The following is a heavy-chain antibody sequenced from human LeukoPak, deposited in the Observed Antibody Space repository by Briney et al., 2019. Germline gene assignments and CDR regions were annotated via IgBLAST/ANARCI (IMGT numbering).Heavy chain of an antibody. V-gene: IGHV3-23*01. D-gene: IGHD3-3*01. J-gene: IGHJ4*02. CDR1: GFTFSSYA. CDR3: AKEKRFLEWLFRPYYFDS. Sequence: GGSLRLSCAASGFTFSSYAMSWVRQAPGKGLEWVSGISGSGGSTYYADSVRGRFTISRDTSNTTLYLKLNNLTADDTAVYSCAKEKRFLEWLFRPYYFDSWGQGTLVTVSS. CDR2: ISGSGGST.